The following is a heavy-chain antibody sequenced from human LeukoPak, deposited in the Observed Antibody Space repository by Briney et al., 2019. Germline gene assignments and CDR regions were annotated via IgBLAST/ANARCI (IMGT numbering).Heavy chain of an antibody. D-gene: IGHD3-22*01. J-gene: IGHJ4*02. CDR2: IYYSGST. CDR3: ARGYYDSSGPFDY. CDR1: GDSIRSVDYY. V-gene: IGHV4-61*08. Sequence: NPSETLSLTCTVSGDSIRSVDYYWSWIRQPPGKGLEWIGYIYYSGSTNYNPSLKSRVTISVDTSKNQFSLKLSSVTAADTAVYYCARGYYDSSGPFDYWGQGTLVTVSS.